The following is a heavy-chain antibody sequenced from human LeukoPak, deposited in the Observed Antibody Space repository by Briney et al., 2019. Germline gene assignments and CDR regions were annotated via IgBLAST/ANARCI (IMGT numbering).Heavy chain of an antibody. CDR2: ISAYNGNT. Sequence: GASVKVSCKASGYTFSNYGISWVRQAPGQGLEWMGWISAYNGNTRFAQKLQGRVTMTTDTSTTTVYMELRSLTSGDTAVYYCARDMVTFGGFIVHHYWGQGTLVTVSS. CDR3: ARDMVTFGGFIVHHY. V-gene: IGHV1-18*01. D-gene: IGHD3-16*02. CDR1: GYTFSNYG. J-gene: IGHJ4*02.